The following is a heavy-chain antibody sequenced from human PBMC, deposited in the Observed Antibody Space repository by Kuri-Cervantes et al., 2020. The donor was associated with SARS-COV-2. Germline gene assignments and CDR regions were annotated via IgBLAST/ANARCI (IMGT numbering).Heavy chain of an antibody. J-gene: IGHJ3*02. D-gene: IGHD3-22*01. V-gene: IGHV4-39*07. CDR2: IYYSGST. CDR3: ARFLGSFPYYYDSSGYYGEGAFDI. Sequence: GSLRLSCTVSGGSISSSSYYWGWIRQPPGKGPEWIGSIYYSGSTYYNPSLKSRVTISVDTSKNQFSLKLSSVTAADTAVYYCARFLGSFPYYYDSSGYYGEGAFDIWGQGTMVTVSS. CDR1: GGSISSSSYY.